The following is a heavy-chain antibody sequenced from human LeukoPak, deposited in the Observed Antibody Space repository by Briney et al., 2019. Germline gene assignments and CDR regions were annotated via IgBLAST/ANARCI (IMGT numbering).Heavy chain of an antibody. V-gene: IGHV3-23*01. Sequence: GGSLRLSCAASGFMFSTYGMTWVRQAPGRGLEWVSTISATGSNTHYADSVRGRFTISRDNSKNTLSLQMNSLRVEDTALYYCAKDLPVDLWGQGTMVTVSS. CDR1: GFMFSTYG. CDR2: ISATGSNT. J-gene: IGHJ3*01. CDR3: AKDLPVDL.